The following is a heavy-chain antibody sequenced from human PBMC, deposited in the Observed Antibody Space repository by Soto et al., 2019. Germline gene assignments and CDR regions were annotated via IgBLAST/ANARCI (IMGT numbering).Heavy chain of an antibody. CDR2: IYPGDSDT. J-gene: IGHJ6*02. CDR1: GYSFSSFW. D-gene: IGHD6-13*01. V-gene: IGHV5-51*01. Sequence: PGESLKISCKGSGYSFSSFWIGWVRRMPGKGLGWMGIIYPGDSDTRYGPSFQGQVSISADKSITTAYLQWSSLKASDTAMYYCARVQGSRRYYYGMDVWGQGTTVTVSS. CDR3: ARVQGSRRYYYGMDV.